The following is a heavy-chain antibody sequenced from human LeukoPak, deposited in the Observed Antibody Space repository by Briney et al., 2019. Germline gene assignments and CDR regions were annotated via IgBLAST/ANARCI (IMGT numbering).Heavy chain of an antibody. CDR3: ARDGRYYYDSSGYQEVPPFDY. CDR2: IGTAGDT. V-gene: IGHV3-13*01. J-gene: IGHJ4*02. Sequence: GGSLRLSCAASGFTFSSYDMHWVRQATGKGLEWVSAIGTAGDTYYPGSVKGRFTISRENAKNSLYLQMNSLRAEDTAVYYCARDGRYYYDSSGYQEVPPFDYWGQGTLVTVSS. D-gene: IGHD3-22*01. CDR1: GFTFSSYD.